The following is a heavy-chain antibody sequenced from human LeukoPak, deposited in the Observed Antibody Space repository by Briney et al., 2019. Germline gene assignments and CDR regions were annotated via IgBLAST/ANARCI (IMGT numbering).Heavy chain of an antibody. J-gene: IGHJ6*03. D-gene: IGHD2-2*01. CDR3: ARRPIVVVPAAIKPPYYYYYMDV. V-gene: IGHV1-8*03. CDR2: MNPNSGNT. Sequence: ASVKVSCKASGYTFTSYDINWVRQATGQGLEWRGWMNPNSGNTGYAQKFQGRVTITRNTSISTAYMELSSLRSEDTAVYYCARRPIVVVPAAIKPPYYYYYMDVWGKGTTVTVSS. CDR1: GYTFTSYD.